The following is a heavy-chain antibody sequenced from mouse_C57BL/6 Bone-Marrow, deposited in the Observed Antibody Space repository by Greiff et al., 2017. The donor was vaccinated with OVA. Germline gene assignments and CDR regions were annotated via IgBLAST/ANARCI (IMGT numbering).Heavy chain of an antibody. CDR3: ARGYGYDYAMDD. CDR2: IDPEVGET. V-gene: IGHV14-2*01. Sequence: VQLKESGAELVKPGASVTLSCTASGFTFKDYYMHWVKQRTEQGLEWIGRIDPEVGETKYAPKFQGKATITAATSSNTAYLQLSSLTSEDSAVYYCARGYGYDYAMDDWGQGTTVTV. D-gene: IGHD2-2*01. CDR1: GFTFKDYY. J-gene: IGHJ4*01.